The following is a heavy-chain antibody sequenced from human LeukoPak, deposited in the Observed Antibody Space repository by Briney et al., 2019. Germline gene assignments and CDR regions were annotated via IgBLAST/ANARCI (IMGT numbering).Heavy chain of an antibody. V-gene: IGHV3-30*03. Sequence: GRSLRLSCAASGFTFSSYGMHWVRQAPGKGLEWVAVISYDGSNKYYADSVKGRFTISRDDSKNTLYLQMNSLRAEDTAVYYCARDGDYSSSWIDYWGQGTLVTVSS. J-gene: IGHJ4*02. D-gene: IGHD6-6*01. CDR1: GFTFSSYG. CDR2: ISYDGSNK. CDR3: ARDGDYSSSWIDY.